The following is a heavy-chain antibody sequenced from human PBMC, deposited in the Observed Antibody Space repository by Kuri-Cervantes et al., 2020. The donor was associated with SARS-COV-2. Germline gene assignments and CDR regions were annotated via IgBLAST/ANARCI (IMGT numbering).Heavy chain of an antibody. D-gene: IGHD6-6*01. CDR2: ISGSGGST. Sequence: GESLKISCAASGFTFSSYAMSWVRQAPGKGLEWVSAISGSGGSTYYADSVKGRFTISRDNAKNSLYLQMNSLRDEDTAVYYCARALKYSSSPYYYYYYMDVWGKGTTVTVSS. CDR3: ARALKYSSSPYYYYYYMDV. J-gene: IGHJ6*03. V-gene: IGHV3-23*01. CDR1: GFTFSSYA.